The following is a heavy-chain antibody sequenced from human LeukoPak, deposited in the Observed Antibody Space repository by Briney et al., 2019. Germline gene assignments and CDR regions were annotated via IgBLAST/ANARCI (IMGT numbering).Heavy chain of an antibody. CDR1: GFTFSKHG. V-gene: IGHV3-23*01. Sequence: PGGTLRLSCAASGFTFSKHGMNWVRQVPGKGLEWVSGISPGGDITYYADSVKGRFTISRDNSKNTLYLEVISLTAEDTAVYYCAKDDAWLRFGEWSQGTLVTVSS. CDR2: ISPGGDIT. CDR3: AKDDAWLRFGE. J-gene: IGHJ4*02. D-gene: IGHD3-10*01.